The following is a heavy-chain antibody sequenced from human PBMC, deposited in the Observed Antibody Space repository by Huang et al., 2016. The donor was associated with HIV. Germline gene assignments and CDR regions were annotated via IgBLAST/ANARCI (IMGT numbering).Heavy chain of an antibody. CDR2: IGGHSGDI. CDR1: GFAFSQYA. V-gene: IGHV3-9*01. Sequence: VQLVESGGGLVQPGWSLGLSCAASGFAFSQYAVPWVRQSPGKGLGCVSGIGGHSGDIDYAASVRGRFVISRDNAKKSLYLKMNGLRLEDTALYFCVIMDDYFDYWGQGVLVGVSS. J-gene: IGHJ4*02. D-gene: IGHD2-8*01. CDR3: VIMDDYFDY.